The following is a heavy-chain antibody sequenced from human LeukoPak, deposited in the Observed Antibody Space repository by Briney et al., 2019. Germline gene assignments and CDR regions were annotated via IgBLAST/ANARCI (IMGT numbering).Heavy chain of an antibody. V-gene: IGHV7-4-1*02. D-gene: IGHD5-12*01. CDR1: GYTFTSYA. J-gene: IGHJ4*02. CDR2: INTNTGNP. Sequence: GASVKVSCEASGYTFTSYAMNWVRQAPGQGLEWMGWINTNTGNPTYAQGFTGRFVFSLDTSVSTAYLQISSLKAEDTAVYYCARDTYEKDIVATTFDYWGQGTLVTVSS. CDR3: ARDTYEKDIVATTFDY.